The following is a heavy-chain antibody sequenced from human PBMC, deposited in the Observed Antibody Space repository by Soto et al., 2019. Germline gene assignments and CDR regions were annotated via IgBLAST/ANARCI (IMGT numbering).Heavy chain of an antibody. J-gene: IGHJ6*02. Sequence: QLQLQDSGPGLVKPSEPLSLTCSVSGGSIITSYDWGWMRQPPGKGREWIGSIYYSGTTHYNPYLKKRVTILVDTSTSQFSLMLGFVTAANTAVYYGVRHDWARFYGMNGWGQGTTVTDSS. CDR1: GGSIITSYD. CDR3: VRHDWARFYGMNG. D-gene: IGHD2-21*01. CDR2: IYYSGTT. V-gene: IGHV4-39*01.